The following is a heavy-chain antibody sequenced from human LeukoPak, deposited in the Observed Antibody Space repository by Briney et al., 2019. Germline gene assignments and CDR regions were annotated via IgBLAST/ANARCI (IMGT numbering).Heavy chain of an antibody. Sequence: GESLKISCKGSGYSFTSYWIGWVRQMPGKALEWRGIIYPGDSDTRYSPSFQGQVTISADKSISTAYLQWSSLKASDTAMYYCARPLRYFDWSFDYWGQGTLVTVSS. CDR3: ARPLRYFDWSFDY. D-gene: IGHD3-9*01. J-gene: IGHJ4*02. CDR1: GYSFTSYW. V-gene: IGHV5-51*01. CDR2: IYPGDSDT.